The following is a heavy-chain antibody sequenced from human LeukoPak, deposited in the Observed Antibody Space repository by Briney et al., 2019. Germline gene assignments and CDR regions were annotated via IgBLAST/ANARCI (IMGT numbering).Heavy chain of an antibody. V-gene: IGHV4-39*01. Sequence: SETLSLTYTVSRGSIRTADYYWAWVRQPPGEGLEWLGSIYFSGTPYFNPSLKSRVAVSIDTSKNQFSLKVTSVNASDTAVYFCARTSSWYAGAWFDSWGQGTLVTVSS. D-gene: IGHD6-13*01. J-gene: IGHJ5*01. CDR3: ARTSSWYAGAWFDS. CDR1: RGSIRTADYY. CDR2: IYFSGTP.